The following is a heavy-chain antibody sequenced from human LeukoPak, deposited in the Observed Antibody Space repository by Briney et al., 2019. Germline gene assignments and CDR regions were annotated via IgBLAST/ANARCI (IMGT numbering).Heavy chain of an antibody. D-gene: IGHD4-11*01. CDR1: GFTLSTYV. J-gene: IGHJ4*02. Sequence: GGSLRLSCAPSGFTLSTYVMHWVRQAPGKGLEWVAAISNDGGNTDYADSVKGRFAIFRDNSKNTLFLQMNSLRVEDTAVYYCARDPSPTVRYYFDYWGQGTLVAVSS. CDR3: ARDPSPTVRYYFDY. V-gene: IGHV3-30*09. CDR2: ISNDGGNT.